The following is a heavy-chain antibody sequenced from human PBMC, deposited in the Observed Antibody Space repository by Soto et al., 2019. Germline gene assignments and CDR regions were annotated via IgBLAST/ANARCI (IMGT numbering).Heavy chain of an antibody. V-gene: IGHV3-48*02. D-gene: IGHD5-18*01. Sequence: PGGPLTLSCPACGFTFSRYTPNSDSKAPGKGLEWVSYISSSSSTIYYADSVKGRFTISRDNAKNSLYLQMNSLRDEDTAVYYCARDVDVDTATLYCWGQGTLVTVSS. J-gene: IGHJ4*02. CDR2: ISSSSSTI. CDR1: GFTFSRYT. CDR3: ARDVDVDTATLYC.